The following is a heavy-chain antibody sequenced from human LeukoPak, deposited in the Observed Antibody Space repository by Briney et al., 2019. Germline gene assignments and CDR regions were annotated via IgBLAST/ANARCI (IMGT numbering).Heavy chain of an antibody. CDR2: IGSGGTTI. CDR1: GFTFSSYS. CDR3: ARDTSNAFDI. V-gene: IGHV3-48*02. J-gene: IGHJ3*02. Sequence: HPGGSLRLSCAASGFTFSSYSMNWVRQAPGKGLEWFSYIGSGGTTIFYADSVKGRFTISRDDAKNSLYLQMNSLRDEDTAVYYCARDTSNAFDIWGQGTMVTVSS.